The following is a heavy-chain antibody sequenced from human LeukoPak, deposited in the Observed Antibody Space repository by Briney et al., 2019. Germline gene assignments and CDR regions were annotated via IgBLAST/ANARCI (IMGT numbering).Heavy chain of an antibody. D-gene: IGHD2-21*01. CDR3: AINFCGGDCYSGLNY. Sequence: GGSLRLSCAASGFTFNNYAMTWVRQAPGKGLEWVSSIGVSGGRRYYADSVKGRFTISRDDSKNTLYLQMNSLRAEDTAVFYCAINFCGGDCYSGLNYWGQGTPVTVSS. J-gene: IGHJ4*02. V-gene: IGHV3-23*01. CDR2: IGVSGGRR. CDR1: GFTFNNYA.